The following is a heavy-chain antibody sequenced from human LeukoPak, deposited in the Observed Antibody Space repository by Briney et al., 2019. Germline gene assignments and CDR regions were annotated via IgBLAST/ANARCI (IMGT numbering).Heavy chain of an antibody. CDR1: GFTFRSYA. D-gene: IGHD4-23*01. CDR2: ISGSGGST. J-gene: IGHJ4*02. V-gene: IGHV3-23*01. Sequence: GGSLRLSCAASGFTFRSYAMSWVRQAPGKGLEWVSAISGSGGSTYYADSVKGRFTISRDNSKNTLYLQMNSLRAEDTAVYYCAKGRLRGGNMDYWGQGTLVTVSS. CDR3: AKGRLRGGNMDY.